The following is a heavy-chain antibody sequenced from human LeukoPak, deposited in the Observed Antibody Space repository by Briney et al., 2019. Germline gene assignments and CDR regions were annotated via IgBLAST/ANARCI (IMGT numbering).Heavy chain of an antibody. CDR3: ARDWDYDKDAFDV. CDR2: ISSSSSYI. J-gene: IGHJ3*01. CDR1: GFTFSSYS. V-gene: IGHV3-21*01. Sequence: GGSLRLSCAASGFTFSSYSMNWVRQAPGKGLEWVSSISSSSSYIYYADSVKGRFTISRDNAKNSLFLQMNSLRAEDTAVYYCARDWDYDKDAFDVWGQGTMVTVSS. D-gene: IGHD1-7*01.